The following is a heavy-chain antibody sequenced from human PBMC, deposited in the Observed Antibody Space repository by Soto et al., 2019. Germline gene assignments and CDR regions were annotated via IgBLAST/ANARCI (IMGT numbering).Heavy chain of an antibody. CDR1: GLSLSNGRLG. CDR2: MFSDNNN. Sequence: SGPTLVNPTETFTLTCTVSGLSLSNGRLGVSWIRQPPGKDLEWLPHMFSDNNNTYNTTLSSKPTNAKDTSSSQVVLTMTNMDPMGSAAYYSALIQDCSRTVCNLASFDPWGQGTLVTVSS. CDR3: ALIQDCSRTVCNLASFDP. V-gene: IGHV2-26*01. D-gene: IGHD2-2*01. J-gene: IGHJ5*02.